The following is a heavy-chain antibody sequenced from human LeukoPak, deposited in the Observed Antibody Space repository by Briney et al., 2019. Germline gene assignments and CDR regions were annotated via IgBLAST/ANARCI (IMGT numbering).Heavy chain of an antibody. CDR1: GFTFSSYS. J-gene: IGHJ6*03. V-gene: IGHV3-21*01. D-gene: IGHD3-10*01. Sequence: GGSLRLSCAASGFTFSSYSMNWVRQAPGKGLEWVSSISSSSSYIYYADSVKGRFTVSRDDAKNSLSLQMNSLRAEDTAVYYCARSGIKMVRGVIIKSPYHMDVWGKGTTVTVSS. CDR2: ISSSSSYI. CDR3: ARSGIKMVRGVIIKSPYHMDV.